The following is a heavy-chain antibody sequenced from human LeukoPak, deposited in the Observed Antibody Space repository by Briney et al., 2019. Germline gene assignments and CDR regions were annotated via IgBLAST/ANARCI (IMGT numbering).Heavy chain of an antibody. Sequence: ASVKVSCKASGGTFSSYAISWVRQAPGQGLEWMGGIIPIFGTANYAQKFQGRVTITADESTSTAYMELSSLRSEDTAVYYCARVAYSGYADNLFDYWGQGTLVTVSS. V-gene: IGHV1-69*13. J-gene: IGHJ4*02. CDR1: GGTFSSYA. D-gene: IGHD5-12*01. CDR3: ARVAYSGYADNLFDY. CDR2: IIPIFGTA.